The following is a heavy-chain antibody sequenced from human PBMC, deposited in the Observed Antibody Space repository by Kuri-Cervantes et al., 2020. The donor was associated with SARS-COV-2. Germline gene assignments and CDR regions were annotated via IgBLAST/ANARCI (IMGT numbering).Heavy chain of an antibody. D-gene: IGHD3-3*01. CDR1: GGTFSSYA. V-gene: IGHV1-69*05. CDR2: IIPIFGTA. CDR3: ARGGPITIFGVVTKRFDY. J-gene: IGHJ4*02. Sequence: SVKVSCKASGGTFSSYAISWVRQAPGQGLEWMGGIIPIFGTANYAQKFQGRVTMTRDTSISTAYMELSRLRSDDTAVYYCARGGPITIFGVVTKRFDYWGQGTLVTVSS.